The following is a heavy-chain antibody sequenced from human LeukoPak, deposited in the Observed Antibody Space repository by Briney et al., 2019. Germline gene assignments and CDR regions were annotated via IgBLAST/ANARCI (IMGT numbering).Heavy chain of an antibody. J-gene: IGHJ5*02. D-gene: IGHD3-10*01. Sequence: SVKVSCKASGGTFSSYAISWVRQAPGQGLEWMGRIIPILGIANYAQKFQGRVTITADKSTSTAYMELSSLRAEDTAVYYCAIIPGAKNYYGSGSYGFDPWGQGTLVTVSS. CDR3: AIIPGAKNYYGSGSYGFDP. CDR2: IIPILGIA. V-gene: IGHV1-69*04. CDR1: GGTFSSYA.